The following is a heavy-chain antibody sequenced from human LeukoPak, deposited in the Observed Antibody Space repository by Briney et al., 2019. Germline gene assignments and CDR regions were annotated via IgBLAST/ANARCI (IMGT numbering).Heavy chain of an antibody. Sequence: SETLSLICAVYGGSFSGYYWSWIRQPPGKGLEWIGEINHSGSTNYDPSLKSRVTISVDTSKNQFSLKLSSVTAADTAVYYCARDKGTSYLSSFDYWGQGTLVTVSS. D-gene: IGHD6-6*01. V-gene: IGHV4-34*01. J-gene: IGHJ4*02. CDR3: ARDKGTSYLSSFDY. CDR2: INHSGST. CDR1: GGSFSGYY.